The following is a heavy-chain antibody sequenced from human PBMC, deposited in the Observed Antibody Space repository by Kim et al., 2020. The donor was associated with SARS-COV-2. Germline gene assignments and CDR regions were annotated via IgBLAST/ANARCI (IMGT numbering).Heavy chain of an antibody. CDR3: AAPYCSSTSCHDAFDI. Sequence: QKFQERVTITRDMSTSTAYLELSSLRSEDTAVYYCAAPYCSSTSCHDAFDIWGQGTMVTVSS. V-gene: IGHV1-58*01. J-gene: IGHJ3*02. D-gene: IGHD2-2*01.